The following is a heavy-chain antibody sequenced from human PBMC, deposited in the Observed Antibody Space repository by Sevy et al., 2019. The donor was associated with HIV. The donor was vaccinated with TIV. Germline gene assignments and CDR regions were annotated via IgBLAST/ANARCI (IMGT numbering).Heavy chain of an antibody. D-gene: IGHD3-10*01. Sequence: GGSLRLSCAASGFTFSSYSMNWVRQAPGKGLEWVSSISSSSSYIYYADSVKGRFTISRDNAKNSLYLQMNSLRAEDTAVYYGATPGLHGPGRPFDYWGQGTLVTVSS. CDR2: ISSSSSYI. V-gene: IGHV3-21*01. J-gene: IGHJ4*02. CDR3: ATPGLHGPGRPFDY. CDR1: GFTFSSYS.